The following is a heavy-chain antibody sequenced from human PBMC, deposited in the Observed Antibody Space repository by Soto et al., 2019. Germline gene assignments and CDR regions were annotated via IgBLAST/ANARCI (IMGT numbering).Heavy chain of an antibody. CDR2: ISASGGST. J-gene: IGHJ5*02. V-gene: IGHV3-23*01. CDR3: AKVGVPAGFVGWFDP. CDR1: GFTFSTYA. Sequence: LRLSCAASGFTFSTYAMTWVRQAPGKGLEWVSAISASGGSTYYADSVKGRFTISRDNSKNTLYLQMNSLRVEDTAVYYCAKVGVPAGFVGWFDPWGQGTQVTVSS. D-gene: IGHD2-2*01.